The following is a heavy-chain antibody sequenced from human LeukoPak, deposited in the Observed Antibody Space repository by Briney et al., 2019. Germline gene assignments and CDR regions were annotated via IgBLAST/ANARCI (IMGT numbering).Heavy chain of an antibody. CDR3: ARDRGKGPAAFFYYYYMDV. CDR2: ISYDGSNK. J-gene: IGHJ6*03. Sequence: PGRSLRFSCAASGFTFSSYAMHWVRQAPGKGLEWVAVISYDGSNKYYADSVKGRFTISRDNSKNTLYLQMNSLRAEDTAVYYCARDRGKGPAAFFYYYYMDVWGKGTTVTVSS. D-gene: IGHD2-2*01. CDR1: GFTFSSYA. V-gene: IGHV3-30*01.